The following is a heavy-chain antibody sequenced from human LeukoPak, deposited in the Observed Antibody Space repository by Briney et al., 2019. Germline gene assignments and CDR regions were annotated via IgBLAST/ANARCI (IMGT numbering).Heavy chain of an antibody. V-gene: IGHV4-30-2*01. CDR1: GGSISSGGYS. D-gene: IGHD1-7*01. CDR2: IYHSGST. CDR3: ARDRTGTTVHDAFDI. Sequence: SSQTLSLTCAVSGGSISSGGYSWSWIRQPPGKGLEWIGYIYHSGSTYYNPSLKSRVTMSVDTSKNQFSLKLSSVTAADTAVYYCARDRTGTTVHDAFDIWGQGTMVTVSS. J-gene: IGHJ3*02.